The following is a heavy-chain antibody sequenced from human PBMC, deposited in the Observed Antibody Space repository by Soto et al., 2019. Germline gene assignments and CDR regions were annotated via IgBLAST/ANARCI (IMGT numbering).Heavy chain of an antibody. J-gene: IGHJ4*02. CDR2: IYYSGST. CDR3: ARGTYDFWSGYIFDY. Sequence: SETLSLTCTVSGGSISSYYWSWIRQPPGKGLEWIGYIYYSGSTNYNPSLKSRVTISVDTSKNQFSLKLSSVTAADTAVYYCARGTYDFWSGYIFDYWGQGTLVTVS. CDR1: GGSISSYY. V-gene: IGHV4-59*01. D-gene: IGHD3-3*01.